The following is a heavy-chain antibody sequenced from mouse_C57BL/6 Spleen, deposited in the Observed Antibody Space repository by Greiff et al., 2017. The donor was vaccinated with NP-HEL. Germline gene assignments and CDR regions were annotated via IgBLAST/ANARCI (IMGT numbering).Heavy chain of an antibody. J-gene: IGHJ1*03. CDR2: INPNNGGT. CDR1: GYTFTDYY. Sequence: EVQLQQSGPELVKPGASVKISCKASGYTFTDYYMNWVKQSHGKSLEWIGDINPNNGGTSYNQKFKGKATLTVDKSSSTAYMELRSLTSEDSAVYYCARGMRYGSPYWYFDVWGTGTTVTVSS. V-gene: IGHV1-26*01. D-gene: IGHD1-1*01. CDR3: ARGMRYGSPYWYFDV.